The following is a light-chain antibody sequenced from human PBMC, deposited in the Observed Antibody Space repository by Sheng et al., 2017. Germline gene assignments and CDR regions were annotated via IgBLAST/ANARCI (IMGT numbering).Light chain of an antibody. J-gene: IGKJ5*01. CDR2: GAS. CDR3: QQYGSSPIT. V-gene: IGKV3-20*01. CDR1: QSVSSSF. Sequence: EIVLTQSPGTLSLSPGERATLSCRASQSVSSSFFAWYQQKRGQAPRLLIYGASNRATGIPDKFSGSGSGTDFSLTISRLEPEDFAVYYCQQYGSSPITFGQGTRLEIK.